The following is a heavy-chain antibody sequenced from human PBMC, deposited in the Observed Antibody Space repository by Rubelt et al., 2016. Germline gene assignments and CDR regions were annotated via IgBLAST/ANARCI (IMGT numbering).Heavy chain of an antibody. Sequence: QVQLVQSGAEVKKPGASVKVSCKASGYTFSNYALHWVHQAPGQRPEWMAWIKPASGDTKYSQSSQGRLTINMDTSASTAYMELSSLRSEDTALYYCARLEGDLYYFDYWGQGTLVTVSS. V-gene: IGHV1-3*01. CDR2: IKPASGDT. CDR3: ARLEGDLYYFDY. J-gene: IGHJ4*02. CDR1: GYTFSNYA. D-gene: IGHD1-1*01.